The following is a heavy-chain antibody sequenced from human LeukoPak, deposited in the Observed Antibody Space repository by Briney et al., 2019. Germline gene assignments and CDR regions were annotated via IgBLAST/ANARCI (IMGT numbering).Heavy chain of an antibody. V-gene: IGHV3-30*02. CDR3: AKDTTPPKAGFDP. J-gene: IGHJ5*02. D-gene: IGHD1-14*01. Sequence: GGSLRLSCAESGFTFSSYGMHWVRQAPGKGLEWVAFIRYDGSNKYYADSVKGRFTISRDNSKNTLYPQMNSLRAEDTAVYYCAKDTTPPKAGFDPWGQGTLVTVSS. CDR1: GFTFSSYG. CDR2: IRYDGSNK.